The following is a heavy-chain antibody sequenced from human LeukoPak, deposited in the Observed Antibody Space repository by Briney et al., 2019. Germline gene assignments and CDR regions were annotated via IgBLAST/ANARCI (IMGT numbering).Heavy chain of an antibody. CDR2: IYYSGST. V-gene: IGHV4-59*01. J-gene: IGHJ6*03. CDR1: GGSISSYY. Sequence: SETLSLTCTVSGGSISSYYWSWIRQPPGQGLEWIGYIYYSGSTNYNPSLKSRVTISVDTSKNQFSLKLRSVTAADTAVYYCAREANRGYRSGGNCYYYYYMDVWGKGTTVTVSS. D-gene: IGHD2-15*01. CDR3: AREANRGYRSGGNCYYYYYMDV.